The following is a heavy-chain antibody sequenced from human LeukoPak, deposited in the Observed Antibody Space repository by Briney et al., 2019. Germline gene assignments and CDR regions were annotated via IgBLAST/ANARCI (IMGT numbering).Heavy chain of an antibody. Sequence: HPAGSLRLSCAASGFTFSSYEMNWVRQAPGKGLEWVSYISSSGSTIYYADSVKGRFTISRDNAKNSLYLQMNSLRAEDTAVYYCARRPARMVMTSYWGQATLVTVSS. V-gene: IGHV3-48*03. D-gene: IGHD3-22*01. J-gene: IGHJ4*02. CDR2: ISSSGSTI. CDR1: GFTFSSYE. CDR3: ARRPARMVMTSY.